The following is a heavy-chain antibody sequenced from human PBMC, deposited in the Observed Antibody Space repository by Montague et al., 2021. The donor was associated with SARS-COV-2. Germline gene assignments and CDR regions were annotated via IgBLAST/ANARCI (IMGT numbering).Heavy chain of an antibody. CDR2: LHYAGSA. D-gene: IGHD6-13*01. J-gene: IGHJ4*02. CDR3: VATYNGNWCYFDY. V-gene: IGHV4-39*01. Sequence: SETLSLTCSVPGGSFSSGDSYWGWLRQAPGKGLEWIGDLHYAGSAYYNPSLRSRVTISADTSKNQFSLKLNSVTAADTAVYYCVATYNGNWCYFDYWGQGTLVTVSS. CDR1: GGSFSSGDSY.